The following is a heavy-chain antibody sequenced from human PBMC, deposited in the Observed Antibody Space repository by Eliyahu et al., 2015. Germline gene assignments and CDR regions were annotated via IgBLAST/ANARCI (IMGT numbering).Heavy chain of an antibody. CDR1: GGSFSGYY. J-gene: IGHJ6*03. V-gene: IGHV4-34*01. Sequence: QVQLQQWGAGLLKPSETLSLTCAVYGGSFSGYYWTWIRQPPGKGLEWIGEINHSGSTNYNPSLKSRVTISVDTSKNQFSLKLSSVTAADTAVYYCARGGGYSYGYYHYYYMDVWGKGTTVTVSS. CDR2: INHSGST. CDR3: ARGGGYSYGYYHYYYMDV. D-gene: IGHD5-18*01.